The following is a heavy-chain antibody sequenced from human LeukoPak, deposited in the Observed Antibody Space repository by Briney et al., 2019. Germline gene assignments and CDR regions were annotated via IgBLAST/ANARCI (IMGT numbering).Heavy chain of an antibody. CDR1: GFTFSSYA. J-gene: IGHJ4*02. CDR3: AREGIQLWLRNYFDY. Sequence: PGRSLRLSCAASGFTFSSYAMHWVRQAPGKGLEWVAVISYDGSNKYYADSVKGRFTISRDNSKNTLYLQMNSLRAEDTAVYYCAREGIQLWLRNYFDYWGQGTLVTVSS. V-gene: IGHV3-30*04. CDR2: ISYDGSNK. D-gene: IGHD5-18*01.